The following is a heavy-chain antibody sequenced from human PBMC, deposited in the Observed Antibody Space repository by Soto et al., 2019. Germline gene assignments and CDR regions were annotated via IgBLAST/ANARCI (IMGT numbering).Heavy chain of an antibody. Sequence: PSETLSLTCSVSGASLSSNFWSWVRQPPGKGLEWIGYIYFGGTTQSNPSLKGRATISLDTSKNQFNLNLASVSAADTAVYYCVRDMQLWRLDSWGQGTLVTVSS. V-gene: IGHV4-59*12. D-gene: IGHD2-21*01. J-gene: IGHJ4*02. CDR3: VRDMQLWRLDS. CDR1: GASLSSNF. CDR2: IYFGGTT.